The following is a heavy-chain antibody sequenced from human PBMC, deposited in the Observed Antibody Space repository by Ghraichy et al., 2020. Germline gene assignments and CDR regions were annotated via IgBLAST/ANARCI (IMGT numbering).Heavy chain of an antibody. Sequence: SETLSLTCAVYGGSFSGYYWSWIRQPPGKGLEWIGEINHSGSTNYNPSLKSRVTISVDTSKNQFSLKLSSVTAADTAVYYCATVAAKYSYYGMDVWGQGTTVTVSS. V-gene: IGHV4-34*01. CDR2: INHSGST. CDR3: ATVAAKYSYYGMDV. D-gene: IGHD2-15*01. CDR1: GGSFSGYY. J-gene: IGHJ6*02.